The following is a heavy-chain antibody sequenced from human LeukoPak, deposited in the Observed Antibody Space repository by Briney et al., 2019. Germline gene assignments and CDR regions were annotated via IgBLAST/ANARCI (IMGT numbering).Heavy chain of an antibody. V-gene: IGHV4-4*07. Sequence: SETLSLSCSVSGASISTYYRSWVRQPAGKGLEWIGRLYTSGSTIYNPSLKSRVTMSVDTSKGQFSLKLRSVTAADTTVYYCGRELDSRSERWRLDPWGQGTLVTVSS. CDR3: GRELDSRSERWRLDP. CDR1: GASISTYY. D-gene: IGHD1-26*01. CDR2: LYTSGST. J-gene: IGHJ5*02.